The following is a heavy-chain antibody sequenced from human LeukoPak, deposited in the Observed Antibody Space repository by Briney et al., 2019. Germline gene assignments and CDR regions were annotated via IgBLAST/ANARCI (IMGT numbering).Heavy chain of an antibody. V-gene: IGHV3-23*01. Sequence: GGSLRLSCAASGFTFSSYAISWVRQAPGKGLEWVSAISGSGGSTYYADSVKGRFTISRDNSKNTLYLQMNSLRAEDTAVYYYAKEASGSYDIDWFDPWGQGTLVTVSS. J-gene: IGHJ5*02. CDR2: ISGSGGST. D-gene: IGHD1-26*01. CDR3: AKEASGSYDIDWFDP. CDR1: GFTFSSYA.